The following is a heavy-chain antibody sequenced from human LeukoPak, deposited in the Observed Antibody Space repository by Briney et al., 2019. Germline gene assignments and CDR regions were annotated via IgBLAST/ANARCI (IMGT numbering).Heavy chain of an antibody. V-gene: IGHV3-33*01. Sequence: GGSLRLSRAASGFTFSSYGMHWVRQAPGKGLEWVAVIWYDGSNKYYADSVKGRFTISRDNSKNTLYLQMNSLRAEDTAVYYCARDFSAYLRGMDVWGQGTTVTVSS. CDR3: ARDFSAYLRGMDV. J-gene: IGHJ6*02. D-gene: IGHD2-21*01. CDR1: GFTFSSYG. CDR2: IWYDGSNK.